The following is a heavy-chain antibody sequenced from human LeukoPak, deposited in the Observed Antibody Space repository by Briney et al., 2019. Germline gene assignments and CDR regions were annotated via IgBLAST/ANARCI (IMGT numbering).Heavy chain of an antibody. J-gene: IGHJ6*03. CDR1: GGTFSSYA. CDR2: IIPIFGTA. V-gene: IGHV1-69*05. CDR3: ATARWLLPYYYYYYYMDV. D-gene: IGHD3-22*01. Sequence: ASVKVSCKASGGTFSSYAISWVRQAPGQGLEWMGGIIPIFGTANYAQKFQGRVTITTDESTSTAYMELSSLRSEDTAVYYCATARWLLPYYYYYYYMDVWGKGTTVTVSS.